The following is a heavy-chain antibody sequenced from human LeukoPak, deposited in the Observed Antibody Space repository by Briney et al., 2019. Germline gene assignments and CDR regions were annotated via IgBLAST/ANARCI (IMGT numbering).Heavy chain of an antibody. V-gene: IGHV3-48*01. Sequence: GGSLRLSCAASGFIVSSNYMSWVRQAPGKGLEWVSFISSSSSTIYYADSVKGRFTISRDNAKNSLYLQMHSLRAEDTAVYYCARVGGYSYGDFDYWGQGTLVTVSS. CDR2: ISSSSSTI. CDR3: ARVGGYSYGDFDY. CDR1: GFIVSSNY. J-gene: IGHJ4*02. D-gene: IGHD5-18*01.